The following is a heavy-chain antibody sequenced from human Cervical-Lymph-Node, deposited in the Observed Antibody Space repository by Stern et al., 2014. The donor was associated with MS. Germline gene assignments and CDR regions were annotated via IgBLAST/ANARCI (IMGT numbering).Heavy chain of an antibody. CDR3: ARAAYSTSSYNY. Sequence: QVQLVQSGAEVKKPGSSVKVSCKASGGTFNTNVISWVRQAPGQGLEWMGGIIPIFGTALYAQKFQGRVTITANESTRAVYRELSSLRSEDTAVYYCARAAYSTSSYNYWGQGTLVIVSS. D-gene: IGHD6-6*01. V-gene: IGHV1-69*01. CDR2: IIPIFGTA. CDR1: GGTFNTNV. J-gene: IGHJ4*02.